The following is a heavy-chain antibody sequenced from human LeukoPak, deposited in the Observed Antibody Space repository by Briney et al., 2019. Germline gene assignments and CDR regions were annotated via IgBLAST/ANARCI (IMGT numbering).Heavy chain of an antibody. D-gene: IGHD3-3*01. V-gene: IGHV4-59*01. CDR2: IYYSGST. CDR1: GGSISSYY. Sequence: SETLSLTCTVSGGSISSYYWSWIRQPPGKGLDWIGYIYYSGSTNYNPSLKSRVTISVDTSKNQFSLKLSSVTAADTAVYYCAGYDFWSGYYWDYWGQGTLVTVSS. CDR3: AGYDFWSGYYWDY. J-gene: IGHJ4*02.